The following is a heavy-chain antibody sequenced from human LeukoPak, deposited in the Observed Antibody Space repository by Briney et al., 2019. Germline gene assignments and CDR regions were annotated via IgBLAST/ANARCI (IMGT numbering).Heavy chain of an antibody. CDR1: GGSISSSSYY. Sequence: SSETLSLTCTVSGGSISSSSYYWGWIRQPPGKGLEWIGSIYYSGSTYYNPSLKGRVTISVDTSKNQFSLKLSSVTAADTAVFYCARQKRTASNSGYFDYWGQGTLVTVSS. D-gene: IGHD6-6*01. CDR2: IYYSGST. V-gene: IGHV4-39*01. CDR3: ARQKRTASNSGYFDY. J-gene: IGHJ4*02.